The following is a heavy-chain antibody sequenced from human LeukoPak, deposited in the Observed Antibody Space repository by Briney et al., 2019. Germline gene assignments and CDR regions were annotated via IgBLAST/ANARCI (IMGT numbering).Heavy chain of an antibody. CDR2: INPNSGGT. CDR1: GYTFTGYY. V-gene: IGHV1-2*02. Sequence: GASVKVSCKASGYTFTGYYMHWVRQAPGQGLEWMGWINPNSGGTNYAQKFQGRVTMTRDTSISTAYMELSRLRSDDTAVYYCARGSHSGYCSSTSCYGGWFDPWGQGTLVTVSS. D-gene: IGHD2-2*01. J-gene: IGHJ5*02. CDR3: ARGSHSGYCSSTSCYGGWFDP.